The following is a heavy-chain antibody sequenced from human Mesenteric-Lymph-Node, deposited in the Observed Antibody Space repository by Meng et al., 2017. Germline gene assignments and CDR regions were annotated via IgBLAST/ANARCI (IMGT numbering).Heavy chain of an antibody. CDR3: ARAVGGSSWYPLDY. J-gene: IGHJ4*02. D-gene: IGHD6-13*01. CDR2: ISSGGLTM. CDR1: GFTFSTYE. V-gene: IGHV3-48*03. Sequence: GGSLRLSCAVSGFTFSTYEMNWVRRAPGRGLEWVAYISSGGLTMYYAESVKGRFTISKDYARNSLHLEMKSLRAEDTAVYYCARAVGGSSWYPLDYWGQGTLVTVSS.